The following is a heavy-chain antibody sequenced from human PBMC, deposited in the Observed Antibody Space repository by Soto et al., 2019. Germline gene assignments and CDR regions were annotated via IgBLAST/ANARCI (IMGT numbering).Heavy chain of an antibody. CDR3: ARAGFGVRGVIIPSYYYGMDV. CDR2: INPNSGGT. J-gene: IGHJ6*02. CDR1: GYTFTGYY. Sequence: VKVSCKASGYTFTGYYMHWVRQAPGQGLEWMGRINPNSGGTNYAQKFQGWVTMTRDTSISTAYMELSRLRSDDTAVYYCARAGFGVRGVIIPSYYYGMDVWGQGTTVTVS. V-gene: IGHV1-2*04. D-gene: IGHD3-10*01.